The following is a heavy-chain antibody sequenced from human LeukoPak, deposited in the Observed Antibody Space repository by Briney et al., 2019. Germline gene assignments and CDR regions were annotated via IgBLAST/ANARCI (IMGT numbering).Heavy chain of an antibody. J-gene: IGHJ6*02. Sequence: GGSLRLSCAPSGYSLGVYEINWGRPAPGRGRGWVSYISTPGSTVYYAYSVEGGFTTSRDNAKNLLYLQMNSLRAEDAAVYYCAKDWPHYYESSHGMDAWGQETTVPVSS. CDR3: AKDWPHYYESSHGMDA. CDR2: ISTPGSTV. D-gene: IGHD3-22*01. V-gene: IGHV3-48*03. CDR1: GYSLGVYE.